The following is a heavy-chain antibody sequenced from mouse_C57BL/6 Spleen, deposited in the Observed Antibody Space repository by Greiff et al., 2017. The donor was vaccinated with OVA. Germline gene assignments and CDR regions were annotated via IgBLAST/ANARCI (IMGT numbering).Heavy chain of an antibody. CDR1: GYTFTSYW. CDR2: IDPSDSYT. J-gene: IGHJ2*01. Sequence: VQLQQSGAELVKPGASVKLSCKASGYTFTSYWMQWVKQRPGQGLEWIGEIDPSDSYTNYNQKFKGKATLTVDTSSSTAYMQLSSLTSEDSAVYYCARRRADYFDYWGQGTTLTVSS. V-gene: IGHV1-50*01. CDR3: ARRRADYFDY. D-gene: IGHD3-1*01.